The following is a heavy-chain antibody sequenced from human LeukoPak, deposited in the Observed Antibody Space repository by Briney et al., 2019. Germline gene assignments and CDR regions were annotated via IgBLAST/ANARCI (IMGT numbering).Heavy chain of an antibody. Sequence: PGGSLRLSCAASGFTFSSYEMNWVRQAPGKGLEWVSYISSSGSTIYYADSVKGRFTISRDNAKNSLYLQMNSLRAEDTAVYYCARVPHCSGGSCYSGPYFDYWGQGTLVTVSS. D-gene: IGHD2-15*01. CDR2: ISSSGSTI. CDR1: GFTFSSYE. V-gene: IGHV3-48*03. J-gene: IGHJ4*02. CDR3: ARVPHCSGGSCYSGPYFDY.